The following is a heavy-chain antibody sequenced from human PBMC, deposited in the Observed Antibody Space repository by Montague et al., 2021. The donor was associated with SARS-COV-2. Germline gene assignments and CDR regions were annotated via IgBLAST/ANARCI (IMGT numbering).Heavy chain of an antibody. V-gene: IGHV4-39*01. CDR3: ARVRYYGSGTSLGMDV. J-gene: IGHJ6*02. D-gene: IGHD3-10*01. Sequence: SETLSLTCTVSGGSVSRISSHWGWIRQPPGKGLEYIGSFYYAGGTQYNPSLKSRVTISVDTSNDQFSLKMNSVTAADTAVYYCARVRYYGSGTSLGMDVWGQGTTVTVSS. CDR1: GGSVSRISSH. CDR2: FYYAGGT.